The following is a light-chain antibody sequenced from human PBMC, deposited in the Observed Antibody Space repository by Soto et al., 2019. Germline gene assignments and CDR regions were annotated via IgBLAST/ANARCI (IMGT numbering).Light chain of an antibody. CDR2: CND. CDR3: ATRDTSLSRWV. J-gene: IGLJ3*02. V-gene: IGLV1-47*02. Sequence: QSVLTQPPSGSGTPGQRVTISCSGSSSNIGTNYVYWYKQLPGTAPKLLIYCNDQRPSGVPDRLSGSKSGTSASLAISGLRSEDEADYYCATRDTSLSRWVFGGGTKVTLL. CDR1: SSNIGTNY.